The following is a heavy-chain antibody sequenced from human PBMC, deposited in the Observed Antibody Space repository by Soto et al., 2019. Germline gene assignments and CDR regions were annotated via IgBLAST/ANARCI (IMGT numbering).Heavy chain of an antibody. CDR3: ARVRRAPFLNMDV. CDR1: GGTFSSYS. V-gene: IGHV3-21*01. Sequence: GGSLRLSCAASGGTFSSYSINWVRQAPGKGLEWVSSISTTSSDIYYADSVKGRFTISRDNAKNSLYLQMNSLRAEDTAVYYCARVRRAPFLNMDVWGQGTTVTVSS. CDR2: ISTTSSDI. J-gene: IGHJ6*02.